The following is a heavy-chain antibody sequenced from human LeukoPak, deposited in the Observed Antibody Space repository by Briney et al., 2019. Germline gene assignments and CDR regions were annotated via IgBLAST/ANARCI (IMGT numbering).Heavy chain of an antibody. CDR1: GFTFSSYW. CDR2: VNTDGSST. V-gene: IGHV3-74*01. Sequence: GGSLRLSCAASGFTFSSYWMHWVRQAPGKGLVWVSRVNTDGSSTSYADSVKGRFTISRDNAKNTLYLQMNSLRAEDTAVYYCVRPCSSTSCWSSGWYPPFDYWGQGTLVTVSS. CDR3: VRPCSSTSCWSSGWYPPFDY. J-gene: IGHJ4*02. D-gene: IGHD2-2*01.